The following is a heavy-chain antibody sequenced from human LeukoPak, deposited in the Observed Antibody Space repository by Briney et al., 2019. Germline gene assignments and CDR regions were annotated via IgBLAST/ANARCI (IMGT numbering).Heavy chain of an antibody. CDR3: AKGLGPLWFGELSYYYYYGMDV. D-gene: IGHD3-10*01. V-gene: IGHV3-9*01. CDR2: ISWNSGSI. Sequence: PGRSLRLSCAASGFTFDDYAMHWVRQAPGKGLEWVSGISWNSGSIGYADSVKGRFTISRDNAKNSLYLQMNSLRAEDTALYYCAKGLGPLWFGELSYYYYYGMDVWGQGTTVTVSS. CDR1: GFTFDDYA. J-gene: IGHJ6*02.